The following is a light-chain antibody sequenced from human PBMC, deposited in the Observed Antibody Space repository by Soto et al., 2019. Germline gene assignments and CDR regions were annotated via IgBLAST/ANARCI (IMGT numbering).Light chain of an antibody. CDR2: NDD. CDR3: STWDDSLNGLV. J-gene: IGLJ3*02. V-gene: IGLV1-44*01. Sequence: QSVLTQPPSVSGTPGLRVTISCSGGSSNIGKDTVNWYQQLPGTAPKLLMFNDDKRPSGVPDRFSGSRSGTSASLAISGLQSDDEAVYFCSTWDDSLNGLVFGGGTKVTVL. CDR1: SSNIGKDT.